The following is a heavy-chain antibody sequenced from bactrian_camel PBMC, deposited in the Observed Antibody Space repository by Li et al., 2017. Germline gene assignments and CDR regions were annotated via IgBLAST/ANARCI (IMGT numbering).Heavy chain of an antibody. V-gene: IGHV3S54*01. CDR3: AAGFLYPGYNYLETDDYRF. J-gene: IGHJ4*01. Sequence: HVQLVESGGGSVQAGGSLRLSCAASGYSYTAISMAWFRQAPGKEREGVASICTGGGGTHYADSVKDRFTISSGSNAVYLQMNGLKPDDTAIYYCAAGFLYPGYNYLETDDYRFWGQGTQVTVS. CDR1: GYSYTAIS. CDR2: ICTGGGGT. D-gene: IGHD2*01.